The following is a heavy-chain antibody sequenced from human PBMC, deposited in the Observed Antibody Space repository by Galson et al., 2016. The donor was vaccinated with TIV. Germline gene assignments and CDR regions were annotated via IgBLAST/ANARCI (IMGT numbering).Heavy chain of an antibody. CDR2: ISGSGGIT. CDR1: GFTFNNYG. D-gene: IGHD4-23*01. Sequence: SLRLSCAASGFTFNNYGMNWVRQAPGKGLEWVAGISGSGGITYFADSVKGRFTISRDNSKDTLYLHMNSLRAEDTAVYFCARRKNYGGDAFDLWGQGTMVTVSS. V-gene: IGHV3-23*01. J-gene: IGHJ3*01. CDR3: ARRKNYGGDAFDL.